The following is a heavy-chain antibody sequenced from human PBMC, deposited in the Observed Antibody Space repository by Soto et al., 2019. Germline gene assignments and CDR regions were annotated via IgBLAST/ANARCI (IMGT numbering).Heavy chain of an antibody. V-gene: IGHV3-23*01. Sequence: EVQLLESGGGLVQPGGSLRLSCAASGFTFSSYAMSWVRQAPGKGLEWVSAISGSGGCTYYADSVKGRFTVSRDNSKNTLYLQMNSRRAEDTAVYYCANLDIVVVPAAMWYMDVWGKVTTVTVSS. CDR1: GFTFSSYA. CDR2: ISGSGGCT. CDR3: ANLDIVVVPAAMWYMDV. D-gene: IGHD2-2*01. J-gene: IGHJ6*03.